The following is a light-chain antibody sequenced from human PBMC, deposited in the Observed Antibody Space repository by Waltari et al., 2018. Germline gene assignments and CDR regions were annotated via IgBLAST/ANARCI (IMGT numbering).Light chain of an antibody. CDR3: QQSGDSLWT. V-gene: IGKV3-11*01. CDR2: DAS. J-gene: IGKJ1*01. CDR1: QSVSRY. Sequence: EIVLTQSPATLSLSPGERATLSCRASQSVSRYLAWYQQKPGQAPRLLIYDASNRATGIPARFSGSGSGTDFTLTISGLEPEDFGVYFCQQSGDSLWTFGQGTNVEIK.